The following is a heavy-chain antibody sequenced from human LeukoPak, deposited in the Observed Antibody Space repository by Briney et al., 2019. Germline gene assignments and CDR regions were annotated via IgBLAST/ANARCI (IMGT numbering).Heavy chain of an antibody. CDR1: GGTFSSYA. D-gene: IGHD3-22*01. J-gene: IGHJ3*02. Sequence: SVKVSCKASGGTFSSYAISWVRQAPGQGLEWMGGIIPIFGTANYAQKFQGRVTITADKSTSTAYMELSSLRSEDTAVYYCARDRYDSSGYYYLAFDIWGQGTMVTVSS. V-gene: IGHV1-69*06. CDR3: ARDRYDSSGYYYLAFDI. CDR2: IIPIFGTA.